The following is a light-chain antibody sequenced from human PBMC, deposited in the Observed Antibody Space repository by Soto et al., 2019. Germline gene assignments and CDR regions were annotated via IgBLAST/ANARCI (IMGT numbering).Light chain of an antibody. V-gene: IGLV2-14*01. J-gene: IGLJ1*01. CDR2: DVS. CDR1: SRDVGGYNY. Sequence: QSLLTQPASLSGSPGQSITISCTGTSRDVGGYNYVSWYQQHPGKAPKLMIYDVSNRPSGVSNRFSGSKSGNTASLTISGLQAEDEADYYCSSYTSSSTLYVFGTGTKVTVL. CDR3: SSYTSSSTLYV.